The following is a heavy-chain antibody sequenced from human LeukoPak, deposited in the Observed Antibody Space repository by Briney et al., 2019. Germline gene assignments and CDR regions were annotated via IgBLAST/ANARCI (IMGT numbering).Heavy chain of an antibody. V-gene: IGHV4-39*07. CDR2: IYYRGST. CDR3: ASGIPTPSVVPAAMVEFDY. Sequence: PSETLSLTCTVSGGSISSSSYYWGWIRQPPGKGLEWIGSIYYRGSTYYNPSLKSRATISVDRSKNQFSLKLSSVTAADTAVYYCASGIPTPSVVPAAMVEFDYWGQGTLVTVSS. D-gene: IGHD2-2*01. J-gene: IGHJ4*02. CDR1: GGSISSSSYY.